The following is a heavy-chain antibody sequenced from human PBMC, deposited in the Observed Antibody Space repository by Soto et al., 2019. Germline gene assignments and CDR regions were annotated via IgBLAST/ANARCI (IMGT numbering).Heavy chain of an antibody. CDR3: ARESIIAYCIQTGCYGPDY. J-gene: IGHJ4*02. D-gene: IGHD2-2*01. Sequence: ASVKVSCKASGYTLTSYAIHWVRQAPGQRLEWMGWINTGNDNTKYSQNFQGRVTITRDTSASTAFLELSSLRSEDTAVYYCARESIIAYCIQTGCYGPDYWGQGTLVTVSS. CDR2: INTGNDNT. V-gene: IGHV1-3*04. CDR1: GYTLTSYA.